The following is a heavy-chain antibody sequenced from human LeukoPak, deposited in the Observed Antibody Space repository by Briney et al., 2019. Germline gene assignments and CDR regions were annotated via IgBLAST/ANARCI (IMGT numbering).Heavy chain of an antibody. CDR3: ARAMRSGYDY. Sequence: PGGSLRLSCAASGFAVSSSYMSWVRQAPGKGLEWVSIISSAGTTYYADSVKGRFTISRDNAENSLYLQMNSLRDEDTAVYYCARAMRSGYDYWGQGTLVTVSS. CDR2: ISSAGTT. CDR1: GFAVSSSY. V-gene: IGHV3-66*01. J-gene: IGHJ4*02. D-gene: IGHD5-12*01.